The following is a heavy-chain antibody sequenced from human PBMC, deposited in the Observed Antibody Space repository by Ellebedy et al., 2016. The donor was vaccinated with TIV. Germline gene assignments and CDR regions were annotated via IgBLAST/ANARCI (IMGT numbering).Heavy chain of an antibody. D-gene: IGHD5-12*01. J-gene: IGHJ3*02. V-gene: IGHV1-46*01. CDR2: INPSGGTT. CDR3: ASAGGYLDAFDI. Sequence: AASVKVSCKASGFTFSTYYIHWVRQAPGQGLEWMGIINPSGGTTTYAQKFQGRLTMTRETSTSTVYMELSSLRFDDTAVYYCASAGGYLDAFDIWGQGTTVTVSS. CDR1: GFTFSTYY.